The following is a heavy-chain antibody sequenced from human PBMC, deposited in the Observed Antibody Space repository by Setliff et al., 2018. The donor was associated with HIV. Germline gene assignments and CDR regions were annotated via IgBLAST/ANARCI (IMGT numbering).Heavy chain of an antibody. CDR3: ARARGRAQLSYYFDS. CDR2: VSYSGGT. J-gene: IGHJ4*02. V-gene: IGHV4-59*01. D-gene: IGHD4-4*01. Sequence: SETLSLTCSVPSGSISVYYWSWVRQPPGGGLEWIGYVSYSGGTSYNPTLDSRVTMSIDTARDQFSLKLSSVTAADTAVYYCARARGRAQLSYYFDSWGQGRLVTVSS. CDR1: SGSISVYY.